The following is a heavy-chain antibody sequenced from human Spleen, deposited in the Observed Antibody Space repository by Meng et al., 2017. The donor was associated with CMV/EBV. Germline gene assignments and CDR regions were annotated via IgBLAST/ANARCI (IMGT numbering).Heavy chain of an antibody. CDR2: ISSSSTL. J-gene: IGHJ4*02. CDR1: GFTFSDYY. CDR3: ARGYSSGWYNDN. V-gene: IGHV3-69-1*01. Sequence: GESLKISCAASGFTFSDYYWNWVRLEWVSSISSSSTLYYADSVKGRFTISRDNAKNSLYLQMNSLRAEDTAVYYCARGYSSGWYNDNWGQGTLVTVSS. D-gene: IGHD6-19*01.